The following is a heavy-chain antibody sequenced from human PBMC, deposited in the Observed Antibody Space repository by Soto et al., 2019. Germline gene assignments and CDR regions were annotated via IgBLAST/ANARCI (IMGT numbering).Heavy chain of an antibody. V-gene: IGHV1-2*02. D-gene: IGHD6-13*01. CDR3: ARGYYSSSWRVFDY. CDR2: MNPNSGGT. CDR1: GYTFSGSF. J-gene: IGHJ4*02. Sequence: QVQLVQSGADVKKPGASVKVSCKTSGYTFSGSFMHCLRQAPGQGLEWMGWMNPNSGGTDYAQNFQGRVSMTWDTSISTAYMELSRRRSDDTAIYYCARGYYSSSWRVFDYWGQGTLVTVSS.